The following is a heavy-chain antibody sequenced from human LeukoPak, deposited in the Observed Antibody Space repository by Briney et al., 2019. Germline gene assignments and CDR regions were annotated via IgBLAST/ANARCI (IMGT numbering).Heavy chain of an antibody. Sequence: PSETLSLTCTVSGGSISSYYWSWIRQPPGKGLEWIGHIYYSGSTNYNPSLKSRVTISVDTSKNHVSLRLSSVTAADTAVYYCARERERGYFDYWGQGTLVTVSS. V-gene: IGHV4-59*01. J-gene: IGHJ4*02. CDR1: GGSISSYY. CDR2: IYYSGST. CDR3: ARERERGYFDY.